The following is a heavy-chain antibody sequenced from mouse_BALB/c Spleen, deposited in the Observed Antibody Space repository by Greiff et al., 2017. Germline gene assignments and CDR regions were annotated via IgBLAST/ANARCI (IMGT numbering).Heavy chain of an antibody. CDR1: GFSLTSYG. Sequence: VKLVESGPGLVAPSQSLSITCTVSGFSLTSYGVHWVRQPPGKGLEWLGVIWAGGSTNYNSALMSRLSISKDNSKSQVFLKMNSLQTDDTAMYYCARKLITTGFAYWGQGTLVTVSA. CDR3: ARKLITTGFAY. D-gene: IGHD2-4*01. J-gene: IGHJ3*01. CDR2: IWAGGST. V-gene: IGHV2-9*02.